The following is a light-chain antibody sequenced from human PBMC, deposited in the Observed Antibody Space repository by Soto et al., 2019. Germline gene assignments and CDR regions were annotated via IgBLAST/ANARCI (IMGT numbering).Light chain of an antibody. Sequence: DIQMTQSPSSLSASIGDRVTITCRASQSISKYLAWYQQKPGKAPDLLIYDVSTLQSGVPSRFSGSGSGTDFSLTISSLQPEDFATYYCQHSYGPPPTFGQGTKVEI. CDR1: QSISKY. CDR2: DVS. V-gene: IGKV1-39*01. CDR3: QHSYGPPPT. J-gene: IGKJ1*01.